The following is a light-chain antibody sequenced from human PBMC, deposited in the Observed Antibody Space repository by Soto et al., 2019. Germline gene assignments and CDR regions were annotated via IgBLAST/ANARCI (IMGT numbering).Light chain of an antibody. CDR3: QHYSGDRAT. CDR2: EVS. J-gene: IGKJ1*01. V-gene: IGKV1-5*03. CDR1: QSVNSW. Sequence: DIQMTQSPSTLSASLGDRVTITCRASQSVNSWLAWYQHKPGKAPNLLIYEVSTLHSGVPSRFSGSGSGTEFTLTISSLRPDDFATYYCQHYSGDRATFGQGTKVDIK.